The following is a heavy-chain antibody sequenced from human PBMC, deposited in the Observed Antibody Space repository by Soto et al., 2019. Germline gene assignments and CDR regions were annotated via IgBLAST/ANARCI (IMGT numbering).Heavy chain of an antibody. D-gene: IGHD2-15*01. Sequence: EVQLLESGGGLVQPGGSLRLSCAASGFTFSSHAMSWVRQAPGKGLEWVSTISNGGGSTYNADSVKGRFTISRDNSENXVXXEMNSLRDEDTAVYYCAKAQAEYCSGGSCYTGSDYWGQGTLVTVSS. CDR1: GFTFSSHA. J-gene: IGHJ4*02. CDR2: ISNGGGST. V-gene: IGHV3-23*01. CDR3: AKAQAEYCSGGSCYTGSDY.